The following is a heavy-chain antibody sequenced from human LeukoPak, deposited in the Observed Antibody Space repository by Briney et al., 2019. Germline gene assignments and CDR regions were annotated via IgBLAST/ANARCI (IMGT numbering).Heavy chain of an antibody. CDR2: ISGSGGST. V-gene: IGHV3-23*01. Sequence: GGSLRLSCAASGFTFGSYAMSWVRQAPGKGLEWVSAISGSGGSTYYADSVKGRFTISRDNSKNTLYLQMNSLRAEDTAVYYCAKAVVRYSSSWYYFDYWGQGTLVTVSS. D-gene: IGHD6-13*01. CDR3: AKAVVRYSSSWYYFDY. CDR1: GFTFGSYA. J-gene: IGHJ4*02.